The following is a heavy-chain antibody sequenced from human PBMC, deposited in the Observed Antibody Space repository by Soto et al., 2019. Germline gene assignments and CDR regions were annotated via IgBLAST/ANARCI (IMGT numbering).Heavy chain of an antibody. J-gene: IGHJ6*02. Sequence: QVQLVESGGGVVQPGRSLRLSCAASGFTFSSYGMHWVRQAPGKGLEWVAVISYDGSNKYYADSVKGRFTISRDNSKNTLYLQMNSLRAEDTAVYYCAKDFEQLVLGGYYYGMDVWGQGTTVTVSS. CDR1: GFTFSSYG. CDR2: ISYDGSNK. D-gene: IGHD6-6*01. CDR3: AKDFEQLVLGGYYYGMDV. V-gene: IGHV3-30*18.